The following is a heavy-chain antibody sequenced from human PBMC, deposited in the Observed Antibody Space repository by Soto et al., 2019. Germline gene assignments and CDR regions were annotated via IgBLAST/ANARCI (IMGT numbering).Heavy chain of an antibody. CDR3: ARARGYYDSSGYPNYYYGMDV. Sequence: ASVKVSCKASGYTFTSYAMHWVRQAPGQRLEWMGWINAGNGNTKYSQKFQGRVTITRDTSASTAYMELSSLRSEDTAVYYCARARGYYDSSGYPNYYYGMDVWGQGTTVTV. CDR2: INAGNGNT. V-gene: IGHV1-3*01. J-gene: IGHJ6*02. D-gene: IGHD3-22*01. CDR1: GYTFTSYA.